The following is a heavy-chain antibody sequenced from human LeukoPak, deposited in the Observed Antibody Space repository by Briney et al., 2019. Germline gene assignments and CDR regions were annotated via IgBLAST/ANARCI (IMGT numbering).Heavy chain of an antibody. D-gene: IGHD3-22*01. CDR3: AKDLDYYDVLGKIGY. CDR1: GFTFSSYG. Sequence: LSGGSLRLSCAASGFTFSSYGMHWVRQAPGKGLEWVAVISYDGSNKYYADSVKGRFTISRDNSKNTLYLQMNSLRAEDTAVYYCAKDLDYYDVLGKIGYWGQGTLVTVSS. J-gene: IGHJ4*02. CDR2: ISYDGSNK. V-gene: IGHV3-30*18.